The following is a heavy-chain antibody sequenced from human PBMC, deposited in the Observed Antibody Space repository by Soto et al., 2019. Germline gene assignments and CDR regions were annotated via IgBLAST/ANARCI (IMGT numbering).Heavy chain of an antibody. D-gene: IGHD3-16*02. Sequence: PSETLSLTCSVSGVSISSYFWSWSLQPPGRGLEWIGYTYHRGSTNYSPSLKSRVAISLDTSENQFSLKVNSVTAADTAVYYCARIGGYHGPLDYWGQGTPVTVSS. CDR3: ARIGGYHGPLDY. CDR1: GVSISSYF. CDR2: TYHRGST. V-gene: IGHV4-59*01. J-gene: IGHJ4*02.